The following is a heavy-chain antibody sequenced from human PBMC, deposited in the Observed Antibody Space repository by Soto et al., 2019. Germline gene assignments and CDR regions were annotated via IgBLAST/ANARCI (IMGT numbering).Heavy chain of an antibody. Sequence: QVQLVQSGAEVKKPGASVKVSCKASGYTFTGYYMHWVRQAPGQGLEWMGWINPNSGGTNYAQKFQGWVTMTRDTSISAADMELSRLRSDDTAVYYCARAPLPTITIFGVVPFDYWGQGTLVTVSS. CDR1: GYTFTGYY. J-gene: IGHJ4*02. D-gene: IGHD3-3*01. CDR3: ARAPLPTITIFGVVPFDY. CDR2: INPNSGGT. V-gene: IGHV1-2*04.